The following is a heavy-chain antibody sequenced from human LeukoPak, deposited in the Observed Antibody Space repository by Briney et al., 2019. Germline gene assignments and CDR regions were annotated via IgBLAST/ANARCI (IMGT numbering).Heavy chain of an antibody. CDR3: AKDLYYGSGSYYNGEFDY. CDR2: ISSSSSYI. D-gene: IGHD3-10*01. J-gene: IGHJ4*02. V-gene: IGHV3-21*01. CDR1: GFTFSSYS. Sequence: GGSLRLSCAASGFTFSSYSMNWVRQAPGKGLEWVSSISSSSSYIYYADSVKGRFTISRDNAKNSLYLQMNSLRAEDTAVYYCAKDLYYGSGSYYNGEFDYWGQGTLVTVSS.